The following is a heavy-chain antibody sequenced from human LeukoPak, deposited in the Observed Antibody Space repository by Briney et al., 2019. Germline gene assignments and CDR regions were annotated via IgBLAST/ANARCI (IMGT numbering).Heavy chain of an antibody. Sequence: SETLSLTCAVSGGSFSGYYWSWIRQPPGKGLEWIGEINHSGSTNYNPSLKSRVTISVDTSKNQFSLKLSSVTAADTAVYYCARDIGDRDAFDIWGQGTMVTVSS. D-gene: IGHD3-10*01. V-gene: IGHV4-34*01. CDR3: ARDIGDRDAFDI. CDR2: INHSGST. CDR1: GGSFSGYY. J-gene: IGHJ3*02.